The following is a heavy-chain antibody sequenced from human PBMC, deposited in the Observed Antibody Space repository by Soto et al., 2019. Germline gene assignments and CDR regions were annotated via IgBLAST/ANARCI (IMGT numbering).Heavy chain of an antibody. CDR3: ARVDGESRMDV. D-gene: IGHD2-21*01. V-gene: IGHV3-11*06. J-gene: IGHJ6*02. CDR2: IVSGSTYT. Sequence: QVQLVESGGGLVKPGGSLRLSCAASGFTFSDYYMSWIRQAPGKGLEWISYIVSGSTYTNYADSVKGRFTISRDNAKESLYLEMNSLRAEDTAVNYCARVDGESRMDVWGQGTTVSVSS. CDR1: GFTFSDYY.